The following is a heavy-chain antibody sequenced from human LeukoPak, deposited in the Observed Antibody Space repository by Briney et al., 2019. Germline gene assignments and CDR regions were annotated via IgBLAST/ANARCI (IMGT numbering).Heavy chain of an antibody. D-gene: IGHD6-6*01. J-gene: IGHJ4*02. CDR3: AKGSPWDSSSYLFDY. CDR2: VKKDASEK. CDR1: GFTFSNNW. Sequence: GGSLRLSCAASGFTFSNNWMTWVRQAPGKGLEWVASVKKDASEKYYVDSVKGRFTISRDNAKNSLYLQMNSLRVEDTAVYYCAKGSPWDSSSYLFDYWGQGTLVTVSS. V-gene: IGHV3-7*01.